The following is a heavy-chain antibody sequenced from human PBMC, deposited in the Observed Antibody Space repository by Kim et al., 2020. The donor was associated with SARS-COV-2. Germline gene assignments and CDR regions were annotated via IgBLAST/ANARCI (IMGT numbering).Heavy chain of an antibody. CDR3: ARVFVLESSSWYRDRGLDY. D-gene: IGHD6-13*01. CDR2: ISSSSSTI. CDR1: GFTFSSYS. Sequence: GGSLRLSCAASGFTFSSYSMNWVRQAPGKGLEWVSYISSSSSTIYYADSVKGRFTISRDNAKNSLYLQMNSLRDEDTAVYYCARVFVLESSSWYRDRGLDYWGQGTLVTVSS. V-gene: IGHV3-48*02. J-gene: IGHJ4*02.